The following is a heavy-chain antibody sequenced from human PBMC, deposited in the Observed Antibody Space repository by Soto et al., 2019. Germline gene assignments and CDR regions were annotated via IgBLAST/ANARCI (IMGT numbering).Heavy chain of an antibody. Sequence: SETLSLTCTVSGDSVATGTYYWSWIRQPPGKGLEWLGVIYYSGSTLYTPSLKSRVTMSIDASRNQFSLKLSSVTTADTAVYFCARIYHYDSTAYYHHFDFWGQGALVTVYS. D-gene: IGHD3-22*01. CDR1: GDSVATGTYY. CDR3: ARIYHYDSTAYYHHFDF. J-gene: IGHJ4*02. V-gene: IGHV4-61*01. CDR2: IYYSGST.